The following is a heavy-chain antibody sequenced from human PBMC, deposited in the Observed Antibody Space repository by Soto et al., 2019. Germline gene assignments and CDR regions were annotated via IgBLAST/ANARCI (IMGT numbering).Heavy chain of an antibody. CDR3: ARLGGAPRSSFYYFHYGMDV. V-gene: IGHV1-18*01. D-gene: IGHD3-16*01. CDR1: GYTVTSYG. J-gene: IGHJ6*02. Sequence: ASVKVCCKASGYTVTSYGISRVRQANGQGLEWMGWISAYNGNTNYAQKLQGRLTMTTDTSTSTAYMELRSLRSDDTAVCYSARLGGAPRSSFYYFHYGMDVWGQGTTVTGSS. CDR2: ISAYNGNT.